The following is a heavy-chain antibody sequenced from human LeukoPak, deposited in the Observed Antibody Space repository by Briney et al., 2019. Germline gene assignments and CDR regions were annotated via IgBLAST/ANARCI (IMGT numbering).Heavy chain of an antibody. CDR1: GYSISGGYY. D-gene: IGHD3-10*01. V-gene: IGHV4-38-2*02. Sequence: SETLSLTCTVSGYSISGGYYWGWIRQPPGKGLEWIGSIYHSESTYYNPSLKSRVTISVDTSKNQFSLKLSSVTAADTAVYYCARVYSGSGSYNFDYWGQGTLVTVSS. CDR3: ARVYSGSGSYNFDY. CDR2: IYHSEST. J-gene: IGHJ4*02.